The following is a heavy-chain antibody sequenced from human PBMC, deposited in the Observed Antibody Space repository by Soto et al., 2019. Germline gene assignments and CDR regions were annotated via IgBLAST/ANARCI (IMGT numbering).Heavy chain of an antibody. Sequence: EVQVVESGGGLVQPGGSLRLSCAASGFPFSNYEMNWVRQAPGKGLEWLSYIDSSGNHINYADSVKGRFTISRDNAENSLFLQMNSLRAEDTAFYYCGSEEPIGNHDAFDIWGRGTVVTVSS. V-gene: IGHV3-48*03. CDR1: GFPFSNYE. CDR2: IDSSGNHI. J-gene: IGHJ3*02. D-gene: IGHD1-1*01. CDR3: GSEEPIGNHDAFDI.